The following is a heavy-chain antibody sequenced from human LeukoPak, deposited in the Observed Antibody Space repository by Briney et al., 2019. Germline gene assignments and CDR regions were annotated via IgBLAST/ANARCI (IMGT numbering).Heavy chain of an antibody. J-gene: IGHJ4*02. CDR2: IWYDGSNK. V-gene: IGHV3-33*08. D-gene: IGHD6-25*01. Sequence: PGGSLRLSCAASGLTFSSYGMHWVRQAPGKGLEWVAVIWYDGSNKYYADSVKGRFTISRDNSKNTLYLQMNSLRAEDTAVYYCAREGAGSGEFDYWGQGTLVTVSS. CDR3: AREGAGSGEFDY. CDR1: GLTFSSYG.